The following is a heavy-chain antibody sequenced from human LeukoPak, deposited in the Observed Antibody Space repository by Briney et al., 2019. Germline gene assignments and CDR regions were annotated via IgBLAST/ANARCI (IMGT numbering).Heavy chain of an antibody. CDR1: GFSFNNYY. D-gene: IGHD1-14*01. J-gene: IGHJ4*02. CDR3: AREGGHYHLDY. Sequence: GGSLRLSCAASGFSFNNYYMTWIRQAPGKGLEWISYISGTVGTTYYADSVQGRFTISRDNAKNSLYLQMNSLRVEDTAVYYCAREGGHYHLDYWGQGALVTVSS. CDR2: ISGTVGTT. V-gene: IGHV3-11*01.